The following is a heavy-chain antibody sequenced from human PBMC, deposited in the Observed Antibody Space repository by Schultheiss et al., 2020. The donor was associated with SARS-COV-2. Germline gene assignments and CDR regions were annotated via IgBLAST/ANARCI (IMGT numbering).Heavy chain of an antibody. CDR2: ISSNGGST. CDR1: GFTFSDHY. V-gene: IGHV3-64D*06. J-gene: IGHJ4*02. CDR3: VKGHYDY. Sequence: GGSLRLSCAASGFTFSDHYMDWVRQAPGKGLEYVSAISSNGGSTYYADSVKGRFTISRDNSKNTLYLQMSSLRAEDTAVYYCVKGHYDYWGQGTLVTVSS.